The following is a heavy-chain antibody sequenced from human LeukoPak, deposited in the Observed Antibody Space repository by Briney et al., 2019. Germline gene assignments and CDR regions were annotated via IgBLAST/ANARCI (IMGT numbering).Heavy chain of an antibody. CDR2: IYPGDSDT. CDR1: GYSFTSYW. V-gene: IGHV5-51*01. CDR3: ARSRRIPQYYFDL. J-gene: IGHJ4*02. Sequence: NLGESLKISCTCSGYSFTSYWLGWVRQMPGKGLEWMGIIYPGDSDTRYSPSFQGQVTISADKSIRTAYLQWSSLKASDTAMYYCARSRRIPQYYFDLRGQGTLVTVSS. D-gene: IGHD5-18*01.